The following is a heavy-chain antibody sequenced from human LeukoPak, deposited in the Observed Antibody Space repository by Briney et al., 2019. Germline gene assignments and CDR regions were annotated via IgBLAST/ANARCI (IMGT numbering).Heavy chain of an antibody. CDR2: IGTAGDT. V-gene: IGHV3-13*01. Sequence: GGSLRLSCAASGFTFSSYDMHWVRQATGKGLEWVSAIGTAGDTYYPGSVKGRFTISRENAKNSLYLRMNSLRAGDTAVYYCARARSRGKWYFDYWGQGTLVTVSS. CDR3: ARARSRGKWYFDY. CDR1: GFTFSSYD. D-gene: IGHD1-26*01. J-gene: IGHJ4*02.